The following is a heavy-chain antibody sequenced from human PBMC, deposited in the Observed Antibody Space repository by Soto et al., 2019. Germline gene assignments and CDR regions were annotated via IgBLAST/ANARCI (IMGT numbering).Heavy chain of an antibody. V-gene: IGHV1-3*01. Sequence: ASVKVSCKASGYTFTSYAMHWVRQAPGQRLEWMGWINAGNGNTKYSQKFQGRVTITRDTSASTAYMELSSLGSEDTAVYYCARDYYDSSGYYRNWFDPWGQGTLVTVSS. D-gene: IGHD3-22*01. CDR1: GYTFTSYA. CDR3: ARDYYDSSGYYRNWFDP. CDR2: INAGNGNT. J-gene: IGHJ5*02.